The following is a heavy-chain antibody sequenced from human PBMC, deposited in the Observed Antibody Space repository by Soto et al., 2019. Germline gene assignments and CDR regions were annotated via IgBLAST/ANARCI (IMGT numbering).Heavy chain of an antibody. J-gene: IGHJ6*02. D-gene: IGHD5-18*01. CDR2: IYPGDSDT. V-gene: IGHV5-51*01. CDR1: GYSFTSYW. Sequence: GESLKISCKGSGYSFTSYWIGWVRQMPGKGLEWMGIIYPGDSDTRYSPSFQGQVTISADKSISTAYLQWSSLKASDTAMYYCASRERYSYGDYYYGMDVWGQGTTVTVSS. CDR3: ASRERYSYGDYYYGMDV.